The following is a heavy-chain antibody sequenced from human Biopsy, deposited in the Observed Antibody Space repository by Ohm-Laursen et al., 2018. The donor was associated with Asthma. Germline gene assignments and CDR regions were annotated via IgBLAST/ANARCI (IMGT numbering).Heavy chain of an antibody. V-gene: IGHV3-33*05. J-gene: IGHJ4*02. Sequence: SLRLSCKASGFTFSSYGMDWVRQAPGKGLEWVALMSYDGSIKDYADSVKGRFTISRDNSMNTLYLHMNSLRVEDTAVYYCARGLDYSGRSGFDYWGQGTLVTVSS. D-gene: IGHD3-10*01. CDR3: ARGLDYSGRSGFDY. CDR2: MSYDGSIK. CDR1: GFTFSSYG.